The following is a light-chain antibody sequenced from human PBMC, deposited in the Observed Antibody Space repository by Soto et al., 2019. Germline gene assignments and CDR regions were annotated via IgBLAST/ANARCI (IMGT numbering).Light chain of an antibody. Sequence: DIQMTQSPSTLSASIGDRVTITCRASQGISNYLAWFQQKPGKVPKRLIYDASSLESGVPSRFSGSGSGTEFTLTISSLQPDDFATYYCQQYNSYVFGQGTKVDIK. V-gene: IGKV1-16*01. CDR3: QQYNSYV. J-gene: IGKJ1*01. CDR2: DAS. CDR1: QGISNY.